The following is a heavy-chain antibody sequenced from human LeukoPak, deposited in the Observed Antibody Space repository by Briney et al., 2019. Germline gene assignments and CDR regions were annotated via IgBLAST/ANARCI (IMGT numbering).Heavy chain of an antibody. CDR1: GFTLSTFD. D-gene: IGHD1-26*01. Sequence: GGSLRLSCAASGFTLSTFDMSWIRQAPGKGLEWVSYISSSGSTIYYADSVRGRFTISRDNAKNSLYLQMNSLRAEDTAVYYCARGDSGSYYSGYWGQGTLVTVSS. CDR3: ARGDSGSYYSGY. CDR2: ISSSGSTI. V-gene: IGHV3-11*01. J-gene: IGHJ4*02.